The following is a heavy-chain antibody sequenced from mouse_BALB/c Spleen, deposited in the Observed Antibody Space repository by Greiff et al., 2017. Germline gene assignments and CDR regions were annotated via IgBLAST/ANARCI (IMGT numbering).Heavy chain of an antibody. CDR2: INSNGGST. J-gene: IGHJ3*01. CDR3: ARDFITTVVATRAWFAY. V-gene: IGHV5-6-3*01. D-gene: IGHD1-1*01. CDR1: GFTFSSYG. Sequence: EVHLVESGGGLVQPGGSLKLSCAASGFTFSSYGMSWVRQTPDKRLELVATINSNGGSTYYPDSVKGRFTISRDNAKNTLYLQMTSLKSEDTAMYYCARDFITTVVATRAWFAYWGQGTLVTVSA.